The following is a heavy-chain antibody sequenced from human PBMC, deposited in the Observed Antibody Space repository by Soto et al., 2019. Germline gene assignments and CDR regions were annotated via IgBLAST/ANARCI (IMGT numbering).Heavy chain of an antibody. CDR3: ASTVGARYSYGYSWFDP. V-gene: IGHV1-46*01. Sequence: ASVKVSCKASGYTFTSYYMHWVRQAPGQGLEWMGIINPSGGSTSYAQKFQGRVTMTRDTSTSTVYMELSSLRSEDTAVYYCASTVGARYSYGYSWFDPWGQGTLVTVSS. CDR2: INPSGGST. CDR1: GYTFTSYY. J-gene: IGHJ5*02. D-gene: IGHD5-18*01.